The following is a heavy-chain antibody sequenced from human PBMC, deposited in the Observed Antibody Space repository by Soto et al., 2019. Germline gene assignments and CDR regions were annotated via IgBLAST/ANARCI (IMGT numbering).Heavy chain of an antibody. CDR3: ARGVPTGCSGGSCYWVDY. CDR1: GYTFTSYG. J-gene: IGHJ4*02. D-gene: IGHD2-15*01. V-gene: IGHV1-18*01. Sequence: GASVKVSCKASGYTFTSYGISWLLQAPGQGLEWMGWISAYNGNTNYAQKLQGRVTMTTDTSTSTAYMELRSLRSDDTAVYYCARGVPTGCSGGSCYWVDYWGQGTLVTVSS. CDR2: ISAYNGNT.